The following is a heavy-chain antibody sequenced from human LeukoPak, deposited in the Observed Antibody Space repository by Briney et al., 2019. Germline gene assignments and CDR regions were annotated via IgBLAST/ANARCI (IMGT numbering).Heavy chain of an antibody. CDR3: ARDIAVPGFNAFDI. D-gene: IGHD6-19*01. V-gene: IGHV5-51*01. CDR2: IYPGDSDT. CDR1: GYSFTNCW. Sequence: GESLQISCKGSGYSFTNCWIGWVRQMPGKGLEGMGIIYPGDSDTRYSPSFQGQVTISADKSINTAYLQWSSLKASDTAMYYCARDIAVPGFNAFDIWGQGTMVTVSS. J-gene: IGHJ3*02.